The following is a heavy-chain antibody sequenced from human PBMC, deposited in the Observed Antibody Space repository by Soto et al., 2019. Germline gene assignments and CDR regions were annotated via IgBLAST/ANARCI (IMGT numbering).Heavy chain of an antibody. Sequence: QVQLVQSGAEVKKPGASVKVSCKASGYTFTSYYMHWVRQAPGQGLEWMGIINPSGGSTSYAQKFQGRVTMTRDTSTSTVYMELSSLRSEDTAVYYCARVGLSTYYYYGMDVWGQGTTVTVSS. D-gene: IGHD1-26*01. V-gene: IGHV1-46*01. J-gene: IGHJ6*02. CDR1: GYTFTSYY. CDR2: INPSGGST. CDR3: ARVGLSTYYYYGMDV.